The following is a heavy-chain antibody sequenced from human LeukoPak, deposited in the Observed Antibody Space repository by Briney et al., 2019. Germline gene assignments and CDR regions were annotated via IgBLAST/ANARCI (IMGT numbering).Heavy chain of an antibody. D-gene: IGHD1-14*01. J-gene: IGHJ4*02. CDR1: GFTFSSYS. Sequence: GGSLRLSCAASGFTFSSYSMNSVRQAPGKGLEWVSYISSSSSTIYYADSVKGRFTISRDNAKNSLYLQMNSLRAEDTAVHYCARDWAGADYWGQGTLVTVSS. CDR3: ARDWAGADY. CDR2: ISSSSSTI. V-gene: IGHV3-48*01.